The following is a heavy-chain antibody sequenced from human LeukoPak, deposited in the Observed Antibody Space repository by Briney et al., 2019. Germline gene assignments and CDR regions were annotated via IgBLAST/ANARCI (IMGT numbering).Heavy chain of an antibody. CDR2: IGNSGGST. CDR1: GFTFSSYA. Sequence: PGGSLRLSCAASGFTFSSYAMSWVRQAPGKGLEWVAAIGNSGGSTYYADSVKGRFTISRDNSKNTLYLQMDSLRAEDMAIYYCARVDARTSSWNYEDFWGQGTLVTVSS. J-gene: IGHJ4*02. CDR3: ARVDARTSSWNYEDF. D-gene: IGHD6-13*01. V-gene: IGHV3-23*01.